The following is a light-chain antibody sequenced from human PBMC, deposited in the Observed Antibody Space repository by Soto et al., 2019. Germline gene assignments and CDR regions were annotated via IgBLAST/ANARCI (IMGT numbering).Light chain of an antibody. V-gene: IGLV1-40*01. CDR3: QSYDSILTALYV. CDR1: SSNIGAGYD. J-gene: IGLJ1*01. CDR2: GNT. Sequence: QSVLTQPPSVSGAPGQRVTISCTGSSSNIGAGYDVQWYQQLPGTAPKLLMYGNTNRPSGVPDQFSGSKSGTSASLGITGLQAEDEADYYCQSYDSILTALYVFGNGTKVTVL.